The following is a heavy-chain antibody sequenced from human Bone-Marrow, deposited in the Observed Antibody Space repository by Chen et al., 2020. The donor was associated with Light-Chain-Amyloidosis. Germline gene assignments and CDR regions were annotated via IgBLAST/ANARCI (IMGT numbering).Heavy chain of an antibody. CDR1: GATFDDYA. J-gene: IGHJ5*02. Sequence: EVQLVESGGGVVQHGGSLRLYCGAHGATFDDYAMHWVRQAPGKGLEWVSLISGDGGSTYYADSVKGRFTISRDNSKNSLYLQMNSLRTEDTALYYCAKDIFATYDPWGQGTLVTVSS. CDR2: ISGDGGST. V-gene: IGHV3-43*02. D-gene: IGHD1-26*01. CDR3: AKDIFATYDP.